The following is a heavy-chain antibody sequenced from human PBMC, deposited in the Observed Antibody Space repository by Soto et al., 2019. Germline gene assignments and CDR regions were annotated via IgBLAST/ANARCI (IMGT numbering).Heavy chain of an antibody. CDR1: GFTFTNYW. V-gene: IGHV3-74*01. J-gene: IGHJ4*02. Sequence: RLSCSAAGFTFTNYWMHWVRQVPGKGLVWVSRIDGVGTGTSYSDSVRGRFTISRDNAENMLYLQMNSLRAEDTAVYYCTTVFDYRGQVTLLTVSS. CDR3: TTVFDY. CDR2: IDGVGTGT.